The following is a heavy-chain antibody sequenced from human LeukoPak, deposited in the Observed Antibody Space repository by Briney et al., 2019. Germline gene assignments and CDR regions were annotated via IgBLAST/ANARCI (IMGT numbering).Heavy chain of an antibody. CDR3: EKALEQETVIALDS. J-gene: IGHJ4*02. V-gene: IGHV3-33*06. Sequence: PGRSLRLSCAASGFTFSSYGMHWVRQAPGKGLEWVAVIWYDGSNKYYADSVKGRFTISRDNSKNTLYLRMNSLRAEDTSIYFCEKALEQETVIALDSWGQGTLVTVSS. D-gene: IGHD6-13*01. CDR1: GFTFSSYG. CDR2: IWYDGSNK.